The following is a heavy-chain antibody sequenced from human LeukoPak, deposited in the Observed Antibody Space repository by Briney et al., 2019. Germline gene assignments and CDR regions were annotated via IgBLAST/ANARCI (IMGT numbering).Heavy chain of an antibody. J-gene: IGHJ4*01. Sequence: GGSLRLSCSASGFTFSSYSVHWIRQPPGKELEWISCINSASTYIYYPASVKGRFTISRENAKNSLYLQMNSQSADDTDVYYCAKDLKSYDGSGYYTMWGKGTMVIVSS. D-gene: IGHD3-22*01. CDR1: GFTFSSYS. CDR2: INSASTYI. CDR3: AKDLKSYDGSGYYTM. V-gene: IGHV3-21*04.